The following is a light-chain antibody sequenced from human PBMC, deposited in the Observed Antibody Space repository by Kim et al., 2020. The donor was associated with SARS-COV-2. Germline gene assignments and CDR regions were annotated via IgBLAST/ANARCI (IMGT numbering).Light chain of an antibody. J-gene: IGKJ4*01. V-gene: IGKV1-9*01. Sequence: DIQLTQSPSFLSASVGDRVTITCRASQGVSSYVAWYQQRPGKAPKLLVYTASTLYSGVPSRFSGSGSETESTLTISSLQPEDSATYYCQQLHSYPITFGGGTKLEI. CDR2: TAS. CDR1: QGVSSY. CDR3: QQLHSYPIT.